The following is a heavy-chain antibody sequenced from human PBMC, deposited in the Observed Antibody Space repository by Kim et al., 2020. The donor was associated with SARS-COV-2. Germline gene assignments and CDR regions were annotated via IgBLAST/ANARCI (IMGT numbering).Heavy chain of an antibody. CDR2: INHSGST. D-gene: IGHD3-10*01. CDR1: GGSFSGYY. J-gene: IGHJ4*02. CDR3: ATRVRGTYYGSGYYFDY. Sequence: SETLSLTCAVYGGSFSGYYWSWIRQPPGKGLEWIGEINHSGSTNYNPSLKSRVTISVDTSKNQFSLKLSSVTAADTAVYYCATRVRGTYYGSGYYFDYWGQGTLVTVSS. V-gene: IGHV4-34*01.